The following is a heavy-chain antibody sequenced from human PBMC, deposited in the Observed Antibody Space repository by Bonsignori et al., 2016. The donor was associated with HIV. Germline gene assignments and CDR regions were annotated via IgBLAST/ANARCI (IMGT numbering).Heavy chain of an antibody. D-gene: IGHD3-10*01. V-gene: IGHV3-72*01. CDR3: VRFTYSGGPWS. J-gene: IGHJ3*01. CDR1: GFPFSDHY. Sequence: GGSLRLSCATSGFPFSDHYMDWVRQAPGKGLEWVGRSINKPDGFTPEYAASVKGRFTISRDDSQTTLYLQMSSLRTEDTAMYYCVRFTYSGGPWSWGQGTMVTVSS. CDR2: SINKPDGFTP.